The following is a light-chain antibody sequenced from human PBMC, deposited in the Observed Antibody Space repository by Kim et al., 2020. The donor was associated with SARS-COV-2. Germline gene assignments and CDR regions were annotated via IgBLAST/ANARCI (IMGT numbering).Light chain of an antibody. J-gene: IGKJ2*01. V-gene: IGKV3D-15*01. Sequence: EVLVTQSPPILSVSPGERVTLSCRASQTIGSKLAWYQHKPGQPPRLLIFDASTRATGIPARFSGSGSGTEFPLTITSLQSEDFAVYFWQLYTYWPHFGQGTKLEI. CDR3: QLYTYWPH. CDR1: QTIGSK. CDR2: DAS.